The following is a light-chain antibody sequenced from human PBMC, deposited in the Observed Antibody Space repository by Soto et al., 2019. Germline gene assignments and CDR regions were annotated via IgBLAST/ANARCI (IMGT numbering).Light chain of an antibody. CDR2: DVS. Sequence: QSALTQPRSVSGSPGQSVTISCTGTSSDVGDYDYVSWYQHHPGKAPKFLIYDVSKRPSGVPDRFSGSKSGNTASLTISGLQAEDEADYYCSSYAGSYTWVFGGGTKVTVL. V-gene: IGLV2-11*01. CDR3: SSYAGSYTWV. J-gene: IGLJ3*02. CDR1: SSDVGDYDY.